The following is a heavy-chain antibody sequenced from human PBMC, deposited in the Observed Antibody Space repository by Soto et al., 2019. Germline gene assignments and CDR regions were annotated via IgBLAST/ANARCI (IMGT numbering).Heavy chain of an antibody. V-gene: IGHV3-21*01. CDR2: ISSSSSYI. D-gene: IGHD3-10*01. J-gene: IGHJ3*02. Sequence: EVQLVESGGGLVKPGGSLRLSCAASGFTFSSYSMNWVRQAPGKGLEWVSSISSSSSYIYYADSVKGRFTISRDNAKNSLYLQMNSLRAEDTAVYYCAGHYGSGILSPYEAFDIWGQGTLVTVSS. CDR1: GFTFSSYS. CDR3: AGHYGSGILSPYEAFDI.